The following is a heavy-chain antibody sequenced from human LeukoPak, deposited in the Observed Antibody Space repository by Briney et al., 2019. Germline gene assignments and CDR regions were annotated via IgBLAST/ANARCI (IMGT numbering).Heavy chain of an antibody. CDR1: GFAFSSHA. J-gene: IGHJ1*01. V-gene: IGHV3-74*01. CDR2: IHSDGSST. D-gene: IGHD5/OR15-5a*01. CDR3: ARGGSTYFQH. Sequence: GGSLRLSCAASGFAFSSHAMHWVRQAPGKGLVWVSRIHSDGSSTNYADSVKGRHTISRDNAKNTLFLQMNSLRAEDTAVYYCARGGSTYFQHWGQGTLVTVSS.